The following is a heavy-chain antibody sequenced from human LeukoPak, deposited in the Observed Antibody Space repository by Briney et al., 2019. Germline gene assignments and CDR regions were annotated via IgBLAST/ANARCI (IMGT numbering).Heavy chain of an antibody. CDR2: INHSGST. J-gene: IGHJ4*02. V-gene: IGHV4-34*01. CDR1: GGSFSGYY. CDR3: ARASVYWFSSVFFDY. D-gene: IGHD2-8*02. Sequence: PSETLSLTCAVYGGSFSGYYWSWIRQPPGKGLEWIGEINHSGSTNYNPSLKSRVTISVDTSKNQFSLKLSSVTAADTAVYYCARASVYWFSSVFFDYWGQGTLVTVSS.